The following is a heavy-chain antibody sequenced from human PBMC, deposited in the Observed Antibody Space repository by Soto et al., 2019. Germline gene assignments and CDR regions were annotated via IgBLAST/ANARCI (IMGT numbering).Heavy chain of an antibody. D-gene: IGHD3-10*01. Sequence: GALRLSCAASGFTFSSYGMHWVRQAPGKGLEWVAVISYDGSNKYYADSVKGRFTISRDNSKNTLYLQMNSLRAEDTAVYYCAKSPRQYGSGSPLDYWGQGTLVTVSS. J-gene: IGHJ4*02. CDR3: AKSPRQYGSGSPLDY. CDR1: GFTFSSYG. V-gene: IGHV3-30*18. CDR2: ISYDGSNK.